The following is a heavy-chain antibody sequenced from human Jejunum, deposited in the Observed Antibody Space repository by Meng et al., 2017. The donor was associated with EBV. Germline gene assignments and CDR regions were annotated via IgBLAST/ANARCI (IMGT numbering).Heavy chain of an antibody. CDR1: GDSTSISHW. J-gene: IGHJ4*02. V-gene: IGHV4-4*02. D-gene: IGHD4-11*01. CDR3: AKSNDYSLNS. Sequence: QLTAPALVPVAPWAPRSLTCAVSGDSTSISHWWSGVRHPPGKGLEWIGKMHPGGSTNYNPSLKSRVTISVDNSKSQFSLKLTSVTAADTAVYYCAKSNDYSLNSWGQGTLVTVSS. CDR2: MHPGGST.